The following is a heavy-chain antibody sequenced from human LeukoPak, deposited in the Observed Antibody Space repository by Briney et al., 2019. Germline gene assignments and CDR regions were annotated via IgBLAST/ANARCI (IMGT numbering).Heavy chain of an antibody. CDR2: IRSKAYRGTT. CDR1: GFTFGDHA. CDR3: TRGPIQLWIHNAMDV. Sequence: GGSLRLSCTASGFTFGDHAMSWVRQAPGKGLEWVGFIRSKAYRGTTEYAASVKGRFTISRDDSRSIAYLQMNSLKIEDTAVYYCTRGPIQLWIHNAMDVWGQGTTATVSS. J-gene: IGHJ6*02. D-gene: IGHD5-18*01. V-gene: IGHV3-49*04.